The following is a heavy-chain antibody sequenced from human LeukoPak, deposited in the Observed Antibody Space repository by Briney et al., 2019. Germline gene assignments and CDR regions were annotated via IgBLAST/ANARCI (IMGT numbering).Heavy chain of an antibody. Sequence: GGSLRLSCSASGYTFYNYAVTWVRPGPGKGLEWVSSISHDGASTHYVDSVKGPFTISRDNSKNTVFVQMDTLRAEDTAVYFCAKYGSGELWLLGWYFDFWGRGTLVSVSS. D-gene: IGHD3-16*01. CDR1: GYTFYNYA. CDR2: ISHDGAST. J-gene: IGHJ2*01. CDR3: AKYGSGELWLLGWYFDF. V-gene: IGHV3-23*01.